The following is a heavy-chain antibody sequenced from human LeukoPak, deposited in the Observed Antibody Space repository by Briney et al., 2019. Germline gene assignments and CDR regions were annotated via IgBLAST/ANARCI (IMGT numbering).Heavy chain of an antibody. D-gene: IGHD5-12*01. CDR3: ARAPPVSGYDFFDY. CDR1: GYTFTSYA. J-gene: IGHJ4*02. Sequence: ASVKVSCKASGYTFTSYAMHWVRQAHGQRLEWMGWINAGNGNTKYSQKFQGRVTITRDTSASTAYMELSSLRSEDTAVYYCARAPPVSGYDFFDYWGQGTLVTVSS. V-gene: IGHV1-3*01. CDR2: INAGNGNT.